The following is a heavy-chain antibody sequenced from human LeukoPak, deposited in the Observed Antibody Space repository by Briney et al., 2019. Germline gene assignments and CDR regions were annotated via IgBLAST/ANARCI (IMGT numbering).Heavy chain of an antibody. J-gene: IGHJ5*02. Sequence: ASVKVSCKASGYTFTGYYMHWVRQAPGQGLEWMGWINPNGGGTNYAQKFQGRVTMTRDTSISTAYMELSRLRSDDTAVYYCARGPVVPAAKYNWFDPWGQGTLVTVSS. V-gene: IGHV1-2*02. CDR3: ARGPVVPAAKYNWFDP. D-gene: IGHD2-2*01. CDR1: GYTFTGYY. CDR2: INPNGGGT.